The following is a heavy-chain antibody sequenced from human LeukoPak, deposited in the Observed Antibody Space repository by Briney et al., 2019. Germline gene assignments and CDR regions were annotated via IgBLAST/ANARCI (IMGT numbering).Heavy chain of an antibody. V-gene: IGHV7-4-1*02. Sequence: ASVKVSCKASGYTFTSYAMNWVRQAPGQGLEWMGWINTNTGNPTYAQGFTGRFVFSLDTSVSTTYLQISSLKAEDSAVYYCARAYQRLGELSLPDYWGQGTLVTVSS. CDR1: GYTFTSYA. CDR2: INTNTGNP. D-gene: IGHD3-16*02. J-gene: IGHJ4*02. CDR3: ARAYQRLGELSLPDY.